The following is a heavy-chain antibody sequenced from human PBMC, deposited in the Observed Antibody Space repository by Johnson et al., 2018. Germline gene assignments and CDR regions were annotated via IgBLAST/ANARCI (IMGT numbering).Heavy chain of an antibody. CDR3: ARAQGGDYLAEYFQH. CDR2: ISYDGNNK. J-gene: IGHJ1*01. Sequence: QVQLVESGGGVVQPGRSXRLSCAASGFTFCPYGMHWVRQAPGKGLEWVALISYDGNNKYYVDSLKGRFTISRDNSKYTVYLQMHSLKAEDTAVFYCARAQGGDYLAEYFQHWGQGTLVTVSS. D-gene: IGHD4-17*01. CDR1: GFTFCPYG. V-gene: IGHV3-30*03.